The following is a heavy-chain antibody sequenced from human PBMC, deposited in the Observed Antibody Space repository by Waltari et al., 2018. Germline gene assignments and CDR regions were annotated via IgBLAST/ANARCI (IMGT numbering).Heavy chain of an antibody. V-gene: IGHV3-53*01. CDR3: ARDYCDRTSCSVA. D-gene: IGHD2-2*01. Sequence: EVQLVESGGDLIQPGGSLRLSCAASGFTVSSNYMSWVRQAPGKGLEWVAILYGGGSTYYGDSVKGRFTISRDSSKTTLYLQLNSLRAEDTAVYYCARDYCDRTSCSVAWGQGTLVTVSS. J-gene: IGHJ5*02. CDR1: GFTVSSNY. CDR2: LYGGGST.